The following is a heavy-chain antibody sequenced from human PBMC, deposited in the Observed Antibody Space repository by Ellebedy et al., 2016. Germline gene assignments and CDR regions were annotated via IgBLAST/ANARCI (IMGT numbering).Heavy chain of an antibody. CDR2: IYYSGST. D-gene: IGHD3-10*01. V-gene: IGHV4-59*08. Sequence: SETLSLXXTVSGGSISSYYWSWIRQPPGKGLEWIGYIYYSGSTNYNPSLKSRVTISVDTSKNQFSLKLSSVTAADTAVYYCARRGVYYYGSGSYYNWFDPWGQGTLVTVSS. J-gene: IGHJ5*02. CDR3: ARRGVYYYGSGSYYNWFDP. CDR1: GGSISSYY.